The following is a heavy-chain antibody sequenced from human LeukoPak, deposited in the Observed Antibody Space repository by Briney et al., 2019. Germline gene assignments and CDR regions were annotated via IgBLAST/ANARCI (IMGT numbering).Heavy chain of an antibody. CDR1: GYTFSSYG. CDR3: ARTVTTYGSTFDY. V-gene: IGHV1-18*01. J-gene: IGHJ4*02. Sequence: GASVKVSCKASGYTFSSYGISWVRQAPGQGLEWMGWISANSGDTKYAQKLQGRVTMTTDTSTSTTSMELRSLRSDDTAVYYCARTVTTYGSTFDYWGQGTLVTVSS. CDR2: ISANSGDT. D-gene: IGHD4-17*01.